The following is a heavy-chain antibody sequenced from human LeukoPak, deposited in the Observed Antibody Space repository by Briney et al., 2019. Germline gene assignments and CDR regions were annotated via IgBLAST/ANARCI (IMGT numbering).Heavy chain of an antibody. CDR1: GGSISSYY. V-gene: IGHV4-59*01. D-gene: IGHD3-22*01. CDR2: IYYSGST. CDR3: AKDRQSDPYYYDTSAYPRSDGFDI. Sequence: SETLSLTCTVSGGSISSYYWNWIRQPSGKGLEWIGYIYYSGSTNYNPSLKSRVTISVDTSKNQFSLKLSSVTAADTAVYYCAKDRQSDPYYYDTSAYPRSDGFDIWGQGTMVTFSS. J-gene: IGHJ3*02.